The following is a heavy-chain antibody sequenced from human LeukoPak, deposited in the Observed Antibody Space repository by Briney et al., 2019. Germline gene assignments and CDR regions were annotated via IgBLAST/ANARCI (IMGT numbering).Heavy chain of an antibody. CDR2: INHSGST. V-gene: IGHV4-34*01. CDR1: GGSFSGYY. Sequence: SETLSLTCAAYGGSFSGYYWSWIRQPPGKGLEWIGEINHSGSTNYNPSLKSRVTISVDTSKNQFSLKLSSVTAADTAVYYCASGDAFDIWGQGTMVTVSS. J-gene: IGHJ3*02. CDR3: ASGDAFDI.